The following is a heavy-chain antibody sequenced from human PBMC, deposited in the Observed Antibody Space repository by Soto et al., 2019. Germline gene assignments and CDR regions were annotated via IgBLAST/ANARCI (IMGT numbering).Heavy chain of an antibody. CDR1: GYTLTELS. D-gene: IGHD6-13*01. CDR2: FDPEDGET. V-gene: IGHV1-24*01. CDR3: ATAPRAGTGYYYYGMDV. J-gene: IGHJ6*02. Sequence: WASVKVSCKVSGYTLTELSMHWVRQAPGKGLEWMGGFDPEDGETIYAQKFQGRVTMTEDTSTDTAYMELSSLRSEDTAVYYCATAPRAGTGYYYYGMDVWGQGTTVTVSS.